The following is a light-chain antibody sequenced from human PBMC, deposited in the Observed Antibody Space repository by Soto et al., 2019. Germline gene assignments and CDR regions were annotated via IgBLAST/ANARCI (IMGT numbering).Light chain of an antibody. CDR2: GAS. Sequence: DVRMPQSPSSLSASVGDTITITCRASRTINTYLNWFQQKPGEPPRLLIYGASTLHDGVPSRFSGSGSGADFTLTISGLQPEDFASYHCQQTYSDISFGGGTKVDI. V-gene: IGKV1-39*01. CDR1: RTINTY. CDR3: QQTYSDIS. J-gene: IGKJ4*01.